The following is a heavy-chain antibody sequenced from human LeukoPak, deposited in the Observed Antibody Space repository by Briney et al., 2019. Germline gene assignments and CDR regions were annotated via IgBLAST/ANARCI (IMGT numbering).Heavy chain of an antibody. V-gene: IGHV4-38-2*02. CDR3: ARDKPESCNRGSCFFT. CDR1: GYSISSGYY. CDR2: IYHSGRT. J-gene: IGHJ5*02. D-gene: IGHD2-15*01. Sequence: SETLSLTCTVSGYSISSGYYWGWIRQPPGKGLEWIGSIYHSGRTFYNPSLKSRVTISGDTSKNQFSLKLSSVTAADTAVYYCARDKPESCNRGSCFFTWGPGTLVTVSS.